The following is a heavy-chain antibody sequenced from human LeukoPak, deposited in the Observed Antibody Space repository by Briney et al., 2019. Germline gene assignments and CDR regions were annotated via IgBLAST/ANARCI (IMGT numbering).Heavy chain of an antibody. V-gene: IGHV3-21*01. CDR3: ARGRVVGGTYFDY. J-gene: IGHJ4*02. CDR1: GCTFSSYS. D-gene: IGHD1-26*01. Sequence: GGSLRLSCAASGCTFSSYSMNWVRQAPGKGLEWVSSISSSSDYIYYADSVKGRFTISRDNAKNSLFLQMNSLRAEDTAVYYCARGRVVGGTYFDYWGQGTLVTVS. CDR2: ISSSSDYI.